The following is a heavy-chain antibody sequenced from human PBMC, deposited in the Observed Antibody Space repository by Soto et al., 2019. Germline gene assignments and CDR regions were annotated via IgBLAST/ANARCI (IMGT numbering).Heavy chain of an antibody. D-gene: IGHD5-18*01. CDR2: ISYSGST. CDR3: ASSRGYSYGFDLDY. CDR1: GGSISRYY. V-gene: IGHV4-59*01. J-gene: IGHJ4*02. Sequence: QVQLQESGPGLVKPSETLSLTCTVSGGSISRYYWSWIRQPPGKGLEWIGYISYSGSTNYNPSLKSRVTISVDTSKNQFSLRLSSVTAADTAVYYCASSRGYSYGFDLDYWGQGTLVTVSS.